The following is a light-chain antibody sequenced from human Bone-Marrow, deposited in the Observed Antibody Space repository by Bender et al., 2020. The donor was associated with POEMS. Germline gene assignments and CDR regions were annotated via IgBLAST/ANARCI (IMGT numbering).Light chain of an antibody. CDR1: SSDIGIYNL. CDR2: EVS. CDR3: SSYTSSTTLV. Sequence: QSALTQPASVSGSPGQSITISCTGTSSDIGIYNLVSWYQQHPGKAPKLLIYEVSSRPSGISSRFSGSKSGNTASLTISGLQAEDEADYYCSSYTSSTTLVFGGGTKLTVL. J-gene: IGLJ2*01. V-gene: IGLV2-14*02.